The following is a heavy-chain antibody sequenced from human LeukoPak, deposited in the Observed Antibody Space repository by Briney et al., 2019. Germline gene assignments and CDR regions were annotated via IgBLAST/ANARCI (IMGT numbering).Heavy chain of an antibody. CDR2: ISGYNGNT. V-gene: IGHV1-18*01. CDR1: GYTFTTYG. D-gene: IGHD2-15*01. J-gene: IGHJ4*02. CDR3: ARSDIGGGADY. Sequence: GASVKLSCKASGYTFTTYGISWVRQAPGQGLEWMGWISGYNGNTNYAQKLQGRVTMTTDTSTSTALMELRSRRSDDTAMYYCARSDIGGGADYWGQGTLVTVS.